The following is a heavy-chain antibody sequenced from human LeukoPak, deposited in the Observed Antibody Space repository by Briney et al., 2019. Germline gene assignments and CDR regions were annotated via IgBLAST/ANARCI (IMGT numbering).Heavy chain of an antibody. CDR1: DEPFSGYY. D-gene: IGHD3-3*01. CDR3: ARLVPERFFQLNPEGYYDY. V-gene: IGHV4-34*01. Sequence: NPSETLSLTCAISDEPFSGYYWGWIRQPPGKGLELIGEINRNGNTDYNPSLKSRVSMSIDTSKNQFSLKLISVTAADTAVYYCARLVPERFFQLNPEGYYDYWGQGTLVTVSS. J-gene: IGHJ4*02. CDR2: INRNGNT.